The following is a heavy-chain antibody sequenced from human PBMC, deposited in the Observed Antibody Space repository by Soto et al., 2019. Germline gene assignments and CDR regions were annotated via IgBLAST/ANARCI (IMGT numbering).Heavy chain of an antibody. CDR2: INHSGST. J-gene: IGHJ6*02. V-gene: IGHV4-34*01. CDR1: GGSFSGYY. Sequence: SETLSLTCAVYGGSFSGYYWSWIRQPPGKGLEWIGEINHSGSTNYNPSLKSRVTISVDTSKNQFSLKLSSVTAADTAVYYCAVYGDYYYYGMDVWGQGTTVT. CDR3: AVYGDYYYYGMDV. D-gene: IGHD4-17*01.